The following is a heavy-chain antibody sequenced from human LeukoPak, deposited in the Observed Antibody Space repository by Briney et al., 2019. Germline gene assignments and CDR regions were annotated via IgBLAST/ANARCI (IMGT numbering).Heavy chain of an antibody. D-gene: IGHD6-13*01. V-gene: IGHV4-34*01. J-gene: IGHJ1*01. Sequence: SETLSLTCAVYGGSFSGYYWSWIRQPPGKGLEWIGEINHSGSTNYNPSLKGRVTISVDTSKNQFSLKLSSVTAADTAVYYCARGRGSSWTDKYFQHWGQGTLVTVSS. CDR3: ARGRGSSWTDKYFQH. CDR2: INHSGST. CDR1: GGSFSGYY.